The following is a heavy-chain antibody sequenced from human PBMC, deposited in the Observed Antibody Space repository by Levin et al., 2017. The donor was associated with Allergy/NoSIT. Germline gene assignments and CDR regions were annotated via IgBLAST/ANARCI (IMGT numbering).Heavy chain of an antibody. D-gene: IGHD3-10*01. J-gene: IGHJ4*02. CDR3: VRGSFDY. Sequence: GESLKISCAASGFTFSTYWMHWVRQAPGKGLVWVSRINNGGSDTSYADSVKGRFTISRDNARNTVFLQMNSLRAEDTAVYYCVRGSFDYWGQGTLVTVSS. CDR1: GFTFSTYW. V-gene: IGHV3-74*01. CDR2: INNGGSDT.